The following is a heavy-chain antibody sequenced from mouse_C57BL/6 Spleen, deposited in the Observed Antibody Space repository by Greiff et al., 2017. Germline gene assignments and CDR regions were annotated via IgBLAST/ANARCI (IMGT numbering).Heavy chain of an antibody. CDR3: ARSRTVVDYFDY. CDR2: INPGSGGT. Sequence: QVQLQQSGAELVRPGPSVKVSCKASGYAFTNYLIEWVKQRPGQGLEWIGVINPGSGGTNYNEKFKGQGTLTADNSSSTAYMQLSSLTSEDSAVYFCARSRTVVDYFDYWGQGTTLTVSS. CDR1: GYAFTNYL. J-gene: IGHJ2*01. V-gene: IGHV1-54*01. D-gene: IGHD1-1*01.